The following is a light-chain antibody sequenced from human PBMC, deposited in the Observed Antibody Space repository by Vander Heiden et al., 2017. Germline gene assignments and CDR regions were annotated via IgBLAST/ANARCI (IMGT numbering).Light chain of an antibody. CDR3: QQSYSTPLT. J-gene: IGKJ4*01. Sequence: IQLTQFPSSLSASVGDRVTITCRASQSIGSYLNWYHKKPGKVTKPLICAAARLQSGVPSRFSGSGSGTEFTLTISSLQPEDFATYYYQQSYSTPLTFGGGTKVEIK. CDR2: AAA. V-gene: IGKV1-39*01. CDR1: QSIGSY.